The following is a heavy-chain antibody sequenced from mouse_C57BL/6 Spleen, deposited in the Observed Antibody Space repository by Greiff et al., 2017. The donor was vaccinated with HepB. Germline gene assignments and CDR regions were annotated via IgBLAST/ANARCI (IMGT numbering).Heavy chain of an antibody. J-gene: IGHJ2*01. CDR2: IYPGDGDT. Sequence: VQLQQSGPELVKPGASVKISCKASGYAFSSSWMNWVKQRPGKGLEWIGRIYPGDGDTNYNGKFKGKATLTADKSSSTAYMQLSSLTSEDSAVYFCARRGAYGSSYYFDYWGQGTTLTVSS. V-gene: IGHV1-82*01. CDR1: GYAFSSSW. D-gene: IGHD1-1*01. CDR3: ARRGAYGSSYYFDY.